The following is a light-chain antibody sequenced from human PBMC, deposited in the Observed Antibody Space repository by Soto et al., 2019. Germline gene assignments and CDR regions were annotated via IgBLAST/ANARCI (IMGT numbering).Light chain of an antibody. CDR2: DVS. CDR1: GSDVGGYNH. CDR3: TSYSRYSVLV. V-gene: IGLV2-11*01. J-gene: IGLJ3*02. Sequence: QSALTQPRSVSGSPGQSVTISCTGTGSDVGGYNHVSWYQQHPGKVPKLIIYDVSKRPSGVPDRFSGSKSGNTASLTISGLQAEDEADYYCTSYSRYSVLVFGGGTKVTVL.